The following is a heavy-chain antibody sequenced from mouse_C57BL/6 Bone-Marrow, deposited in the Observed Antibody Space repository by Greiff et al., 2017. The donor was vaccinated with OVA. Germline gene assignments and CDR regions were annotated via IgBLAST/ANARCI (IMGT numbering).Heavy chain of an antibody. CDR2: ISNGGGST. CDR1: GFTFSDYY. CDR3: ARRDGSSYFDY. J-gene: IGHJ2*01. D-gene: IGHD1-1*01. Sequence: EVQRVESGGGLVQPGGSLKLSCAASGFTFSDYYMYWVRQTPEKRLEWVAYISNGGGSTYYPDTVKGRFTISRDNAKNTLYLQMSRLKSEDTAMYYCARRDGSSYFDYWGQGTTLTVSS. V-gene: IGHV5-12*01.